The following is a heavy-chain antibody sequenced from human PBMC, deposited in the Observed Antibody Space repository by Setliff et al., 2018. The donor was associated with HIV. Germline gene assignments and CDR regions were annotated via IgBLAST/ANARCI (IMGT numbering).Heavy chain of an antibody. J-gene: IGHJ1*01. D-gene: IGHD2-2*01. Sequence: SETLSLTCAVSGYSIRSGYYWGWIRQPPGKGLEWIGEINHSGTTNYNPSLNSRVTISVDTSNKRFSLTLRSATAADTALYYCARRERYCSGTTCYRYFQHWGQGTLVTVSS. CDR2: INHSGTT. CDR1: GYSIRSGYY. CDR3: ARRERYCSGTTCYRYFQH. V-gene: IGHV4-38-2*01.